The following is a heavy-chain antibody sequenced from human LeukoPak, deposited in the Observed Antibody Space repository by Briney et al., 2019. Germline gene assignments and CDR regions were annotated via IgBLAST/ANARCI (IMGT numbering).Heavy chain of an antibody. CDR1: GFTVSSNY. CDR2: IYSGGST. J-gene: IGHJ4*02. Sequence: PGGSLRLSCAASGFTVSSNYMSWVRQAPGKGLEWVSVIYSGGSTYYADSVKGRFTISRDNAKNSLYLQMNSLRAEDTAVYYCARLTNDFWSGYSTYYFDYWGQGTLVTVSS. CDR3: ARLTNDFWSGYSTYYFDY. V-gene: IGHV3-66*04. D-gene: IGHD3-3*01.